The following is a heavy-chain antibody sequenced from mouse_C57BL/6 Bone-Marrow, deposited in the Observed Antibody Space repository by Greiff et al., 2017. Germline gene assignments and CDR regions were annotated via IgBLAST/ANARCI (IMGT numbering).Heavy chain of an antibody. V-gene: IGHV1-5*01. D-gene: IGHD2-3*01. CDR2: IYPGNSDT. CDR3: AGHGYYVWFAY. CDR1: GYTFTSYW. J-gene: IGHJ3*01. Sequence: EVQLQQSGTVLARPGASVKMSCKTSGYTFTSYWMHWVKQRPGQGLEWIGAIYPGNSDTSYNQKFKGKATLTAVTSASTAYMELISLTNEDSAVYYCAGHGYYVWFAYWGQGTLVTVSA.